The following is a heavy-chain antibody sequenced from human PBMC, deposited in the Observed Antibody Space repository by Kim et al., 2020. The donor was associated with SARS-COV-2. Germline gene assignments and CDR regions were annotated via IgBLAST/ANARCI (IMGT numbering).Heavy chain of an antibody. CDR3: AKPAAIRPYYYGMDV. V-gene: IGHV3-23*01. Sequence: GGSLRLSCAASGFIFSTYAMSWVRQAPGKGLEWISVISGSGGTTYYADSVKGRFTISRDNSKNTLYLQMNGLRAEETAIYYCAKPAAIRPYYYGMDVWGQGTTVTVSS. D-gene: IGHD2-2*02. CDR1: GFIFSTYA. J-gene: IGHJ6*02. CDR2: ISGSGGTT.